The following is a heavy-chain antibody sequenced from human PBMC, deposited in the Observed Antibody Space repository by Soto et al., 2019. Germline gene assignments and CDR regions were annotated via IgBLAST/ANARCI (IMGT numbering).Heavy chain of an antibody. Sequence: GASVKVSGKASGYTFTSFDIHWVRQATGQGLEWMGWMNPNSGTTNYALKFQDRVTMTRNTSISTAYMEVSSLRSEDTAVYYCARPYYSGWFLFTSWGQGTLVTVSS. J-gene: IGHJ5*02. V-gene: IGHV1-8*01. CDR2: MNPNSGTT. CDR1: GYTFTSFD. CDR3: ARPYYSGWFLFTS. D-gene: IGHD6-19*01.